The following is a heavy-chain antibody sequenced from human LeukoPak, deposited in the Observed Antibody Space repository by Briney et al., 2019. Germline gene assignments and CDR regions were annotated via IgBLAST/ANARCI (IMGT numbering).Heavy chain of an antibody. J-gene: IGHJ4*02. CDR2: IYYSGST. V-gene: IGHV4-39*01. Sequence: PSETLSLTCTVSGGSISSSSYYWGWIRQPPGKGLEWIGSIYYSGSTYYNPSLKSRVTISVDTSKNQFSLKLSSVTAADTAVYCCTAGRSDYFDFWGQGTLVTVSS. D-gene: IGHD6-25*01. CDR3: TAGRSDYFDF. CDR1: GGSISSSSYY.